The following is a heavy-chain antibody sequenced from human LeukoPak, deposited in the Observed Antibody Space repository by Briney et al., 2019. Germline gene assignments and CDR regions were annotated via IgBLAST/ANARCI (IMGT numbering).Heavy chain of an antibody. CDR1: GGSISSTSYY. Sequence: SETLSLTCTVSGGSISSTSYYWGWIRQPPGKGLDWIGSIYYTGSTYYNPSLKSRVTISVDTSKNQFSLKLSSVTAADTAVYYCASHCNNVVPAAIRYYYMDVWGKGTTVTVSS. CDR2: IYYTGST. CDR3: ASHCNNVVPAAIRYYYMDV. V-gene: IGHV4-39*01. J-gene: IGHJ6*03. D-gene: IGHD2-2*02.